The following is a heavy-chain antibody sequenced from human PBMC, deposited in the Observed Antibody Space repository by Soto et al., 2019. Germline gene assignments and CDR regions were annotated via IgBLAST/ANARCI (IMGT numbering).Heavy chain of an antibody. CDR1: GFIFSDDW. Sequence: EVQLVESGGGLVQPGGSLRLSCAGSGFIFSDDWMHWLRQAPGKGLVWVSRISSDGTSTIYADSVKGRFTISRDNAKSTLYLQMNSLRAEDTAVYYCARQYHMDSWGQGTTVTVSS. D-gene: IGHD2-2*01. CDR3: ARQYHMDS. CDR2: ISSDGTST. V-gene: IGHV3-74*01. J-gene: IGHJ6*02.